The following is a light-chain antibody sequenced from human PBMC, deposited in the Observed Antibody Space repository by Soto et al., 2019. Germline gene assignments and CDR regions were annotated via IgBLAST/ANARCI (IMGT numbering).Light chain of an antibody. V-gene: IGKV1-5*03. CDR3: QQYNFYSRT. CDR1: QSISSW. Sequence: DIQMTQSPSTLSASVGDRVTITCRASQSISSWLAWYQQKPGKAPKLLIYKASNLESGVPSRFSGSGSGTEFTLTISSLQPDDFATYYGQQYNFYSRTFGQGTKVEIK. J-gene: IGKJ1*01. CDR2: KAS.